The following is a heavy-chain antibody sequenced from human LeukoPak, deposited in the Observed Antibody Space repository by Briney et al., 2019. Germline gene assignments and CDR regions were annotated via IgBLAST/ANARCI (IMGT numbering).Heavy chain of an antibody. Sequence: GGSLRLSCAPSGLSFSSYTIHWVRQAPGKGLEWVAVISYDGSNKYYADSVKGRFTISRDNSKNTLNLQMNSLRAEDTAVYYCARPYNWDTLRLYYFDYWGQGTLVTVSS. J-gene: IGHJ4*02. D-gene: IGHD1-20*01. CDR3: ARPYNWDTLRLYYFDY. CDR2: ISYDGSNK. V-gene: IGHV3-30-3*01. CDR1: GLSFSSYT.